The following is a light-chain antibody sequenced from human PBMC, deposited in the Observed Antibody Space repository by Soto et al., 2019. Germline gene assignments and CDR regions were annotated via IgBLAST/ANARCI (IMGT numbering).Light chain of an antibody. CDR3: QQYNNWPLFT. Sequence: DTVMTPSPATLSVSPGERATLSCRASQSVNSNLAWYQQKPGQAPRLLIYGASTRATGIPARFSGSGSGTEFTLAISSLQSEDFAIYYCQQYNNWPLFTFGPGTKVDIK. J-gene: IGKJ3*01. CDR1: QSVNSN. V-gene: IGKV3-15*01. CDR2: GAS.